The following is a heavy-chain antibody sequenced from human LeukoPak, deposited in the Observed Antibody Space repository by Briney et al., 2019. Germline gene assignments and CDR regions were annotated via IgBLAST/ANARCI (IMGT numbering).Heavy chain of an antibody. CDR3: ARESSGYYGLFDP. Sequence: SETLSLTCTVSGGSISSYDWSWIRQPAGKGLEWIGRIYSSGSSNYNPSPKSRVTMSVDTSKNQFSLKLSSVTAADTAVYYCARESSGYYGLFDPWGQGTLVTVSS. J-gene: IGHJ5*02. D-gene: IGHD3-22*01. CDR1: GGSISSYD. V-gene: IGHV4-4*07. CDR2: IYSSGSS.